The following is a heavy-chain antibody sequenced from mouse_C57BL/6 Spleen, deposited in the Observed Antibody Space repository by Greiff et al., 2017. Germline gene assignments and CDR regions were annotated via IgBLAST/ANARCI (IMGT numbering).Heavy chain of an antibody. Sequence: EVKVVESEGGLVQPGSSMKLSCTASGFTFSDYYMAWVRQVPEKGLEWVANINYDGSSTYYLDSLKSRFIISRDNAKNILYLQMSSLKSEDTATYYCARAYYYGSSYVGAMDYWGQGTSVTVSS. CDR2: INYDGSST. V-gene: IGHV5-16*01. J-gene: IGHJ4*01. D-gene: IGHD1-1*01. CDR3: ARAYYYGSSYVGAMDY. CDR1: GFTFSDYY.